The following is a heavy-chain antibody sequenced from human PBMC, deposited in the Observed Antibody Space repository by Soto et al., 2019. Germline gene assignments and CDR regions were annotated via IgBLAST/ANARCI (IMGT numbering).Heavy chain of an antibody. Sequence: EVQLVESGGGLIQPGGSLRLSCAASGFTVSSNYMSWVRQAPGKGLEWVSVIYSGGSTYYADSVKGRFTISRDNSKNTLYLQMNSPRAEDTAVYYCARNYYDSGGGFDYWGQGTLVTVSS. V-gene: IGHV3-53*01. J-gene: IGHJ4*02. CDR2: IYSGGST. CDR1: GFTVSSNY. D-gene: IGHD3-22*01. CDR3: ARNYYDSGGGFDY.